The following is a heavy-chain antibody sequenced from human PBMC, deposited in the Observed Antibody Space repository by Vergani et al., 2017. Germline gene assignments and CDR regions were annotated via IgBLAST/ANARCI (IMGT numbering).Heavy chain of an antibody. CDR1: GGSISSGSYY. V-gene: IGHV4-61*02. J-gene: IGHJ6*02. CDR3: ARDPLYSTTWPFLLLDMDV. D-gene: IGHD6-13*01. CDR2: FYTGGGT. Sequence: QVQLQESGPGLVRPSQTLSLTCTVSGGSISSGSYYWSWFRQPAGKGLEWIGRFYTGGGTSYNPSLNSRVPISVDTSKNQFSLQLSSVTAADTAVYYCARDPLYSTTWPFLLLDMDVWGQGTTVTVSS.